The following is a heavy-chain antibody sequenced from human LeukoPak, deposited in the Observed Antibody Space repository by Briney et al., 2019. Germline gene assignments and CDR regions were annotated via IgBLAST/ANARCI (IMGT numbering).Heavy chain of an antibody. CDR3: AKDRGAVAGKGGWFDP. CDR1: GFTFSSYG. J-gene: IGHJ5*02. D-gene: IGHD6-19*01. CDR2: IRYDGSNK. Sequence: PGGSLRLSCAASGFTFSSYGMHWVRQAPGKGLEWVAFIRYDGSNKYYADSVKGRFTISRDNSKNTLYLQMNSLRAEDTAVYYCAKDRGAVAGKGGWFDPWGQGTLVTVSS. V-gene: IGHV3-30*02.